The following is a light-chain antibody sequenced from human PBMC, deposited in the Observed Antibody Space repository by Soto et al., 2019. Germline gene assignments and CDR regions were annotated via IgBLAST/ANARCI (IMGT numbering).Light chain of an antibody. V-gene: IGLV6-57*04. Sequence: NFMLTQPHSVSESPGKTVTISCTRSSGSIASTYVRWFQQRPGSAPTTLIFGDNQRPSGVPGRFSGSIDRSSNSASLTIAGLKTEDEGDYYCQSYDRTSPVVFGGGTKLTVL. CDR3: QSYDRTSPVV. J-gene: IGLJ2*01. CDR1: SGSIASTY. CDR2: GDN.